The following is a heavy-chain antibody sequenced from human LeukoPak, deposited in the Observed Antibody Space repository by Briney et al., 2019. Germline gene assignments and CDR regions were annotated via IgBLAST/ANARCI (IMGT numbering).Heavy chain of an antibody. Sequence: GGSLRLSCETSGFKFDDYVMAWVRQVPGKGLEWVASINWNGATTGYADPVKGRFTISRDNSKNTLYLQMNSLRAEDTAVYYCARDPPSGIAAAGDDYWGQGTLVTVSS. CDR1: GFKFDDYV. J-gene: IGHJ4*02. D-gene: IGHD6-13*01. V-gene: IGHV3-20*04. CDR3: ARDPPSGIAAAGDDY. CDR2: INWNGATT.